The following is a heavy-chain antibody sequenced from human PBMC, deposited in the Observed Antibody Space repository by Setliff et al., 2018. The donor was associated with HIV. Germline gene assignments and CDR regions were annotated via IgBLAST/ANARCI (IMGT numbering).Heavy chain of an antibody. V-gene: IGHV3-7*01. CDR2: IKLDESER. Sequence: ETLSLTCAVYGASFSGYYWVNWVRQAPGKGPQWIANIKLDESERYYADSVKGRFTISRDSGKNAVYLQMNSLRAQDTAVYYCARGEENSSGLFDYWGRGTLVTVSS. J-gene: IGHJ4*02. D-gene: IGHD3-22*01. CDR3: ARGEENSSGLFDY. CDR1: GASFSGYYW.